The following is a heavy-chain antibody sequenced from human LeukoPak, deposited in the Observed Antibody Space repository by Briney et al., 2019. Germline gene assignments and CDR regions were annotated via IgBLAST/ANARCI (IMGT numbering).Heavy chain of an antibody. D-gene: IGHD3-3*01. CDR1: DESLSGYY. J-gene: IGHJ5*02. V-gene: IGHV4-34*01. Sequence: SETLSLTCSVYDESLSGYYWGWFRQPPGKGLEWIGEINRSGGTNYNPSLMSRVTISVDTSESQFSLKLSSVTAADTAVYYCARARSGSQRWFDPWGQGTLVTVSS. CDR3: ARARSGSQRWFDP. CDR2: INRSGGT.